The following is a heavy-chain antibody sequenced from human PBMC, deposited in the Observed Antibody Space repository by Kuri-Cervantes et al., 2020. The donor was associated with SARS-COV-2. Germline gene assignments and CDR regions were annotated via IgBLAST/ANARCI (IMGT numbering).Heavy chain of an antibody. Sequence: SLKISCAASGFTFDDYAMHWVRQAPGKGLEWVSGISWNSGSIGYADSVKGRFTISRDNSKNTLYLQMNSLRAEDTAVYYCAKDGSITIFGVIPPDDAFDIWGQGTMVTVSS. V-gene: IGHV3-9*01. J-gene: IGHJ3*02. CDR3: AKDGSITIFGVIPPDDAFDI. CDR1: GFTFDDYA. CDR2: ISWNSGSI. D-gene: IGHD3-3*01.